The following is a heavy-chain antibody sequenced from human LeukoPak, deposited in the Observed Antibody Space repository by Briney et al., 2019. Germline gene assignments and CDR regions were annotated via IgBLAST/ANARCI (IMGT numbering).Heavy chain of an antibody. D-gene: IGHD5-24*01. CDR2: IYYSGST. CDR1: GGSISSYY. Sequence: PSETLSLTCTVSGGSISSYYWSWIRQPPGKGREWIGYIYYSGSTNYNPSLKSRGTISVDTSKNQFSLKLTSVNAADTPVYYCARHVTQMSNNWFDPWGQGTLVTVSS. J-gene: IGHJ5*02. CDR3: ARHVTQMSNNWFDP. V-gene: IGHV4-59*08.